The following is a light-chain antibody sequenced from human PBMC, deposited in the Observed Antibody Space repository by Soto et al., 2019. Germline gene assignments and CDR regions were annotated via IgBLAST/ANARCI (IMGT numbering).Light chain of an antibody. CDR1: QTVRGNN. J-gene: IGKJ4*01. CDR2: GAS. CDR3: QQYASLPLT. Sequence: IVLTQSPDTLSLSPGESAPLSCRASQTVRGNNIVWYQQRPGQAPRVLISGASSRATGIPDRFRGSGSGTDFSLSIRRLEPEDSAVYYCQQYASLPLTFGGGTKVDIK. V-gene: IGKV3-20*01.